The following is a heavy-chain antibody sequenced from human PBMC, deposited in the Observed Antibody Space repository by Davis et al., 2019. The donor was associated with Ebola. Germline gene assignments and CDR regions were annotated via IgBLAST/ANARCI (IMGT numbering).Heavy chain of an antibody. CDR1: GYTFTSYA. D-gene: IGHD3-3*01. CDR3: ARQRASEWSGPHFDF. CDR2: INAGNGNT. V-gene: IGHV1-3*01. J-gene: IGHJ4*02. Sequence: ASVQVSCKASGYTFTSYAMHWVRQAPGQRLEWMGWINAGNGNTKYSQKFQGRVTITRDTSTSTAYMELRSLKSDDTAVYYCARQRASEWSGPHFDFWGQGTLVTVSS.